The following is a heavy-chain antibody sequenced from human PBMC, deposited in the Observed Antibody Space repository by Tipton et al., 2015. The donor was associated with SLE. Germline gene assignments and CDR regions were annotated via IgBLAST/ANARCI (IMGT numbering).Heavy chain of an antibody. CDR3: ARRYIKQWLAGAFDI. D-gene: IGHD6-19*01. Sequence: TLSLTCTVSGGSISSYYWSWIRQPPGKGLEWIGYIYYSGSTNYNPSLKSRVTISVDTSKNQFSLKLSSVTAADTAVYYCARRYIKQWLAGAFDIWCQGTMVTVSS. CDR2: IYYSGST. CDR1: GGSISSYY. V-gene: IGHV4-59*01. J-gene: IGHJ3*02.